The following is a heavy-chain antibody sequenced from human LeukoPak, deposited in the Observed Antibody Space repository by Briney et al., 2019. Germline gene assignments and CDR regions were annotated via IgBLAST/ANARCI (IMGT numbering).Heavy chain of an antibody. V-gene: IGHV3-23*01. Sequence: GGSLRLSCAASGFTFSSYAMSWVRQAPGKGLEWVSAISGSGGSTYYADSVKGRFTISRDNSRNTLYLQMNSLRAEDTAVYYCAKDLGYGDYGYYYYYGMDVWGQGTTVTVSS. CDR3: AKDLGYGDYGYYYYYGMDV. CDR2: ISGSGGST. J-gene: IGHJ6*02. D-gene: IGHD4-17*01. CDR1: GFTFSSYA.